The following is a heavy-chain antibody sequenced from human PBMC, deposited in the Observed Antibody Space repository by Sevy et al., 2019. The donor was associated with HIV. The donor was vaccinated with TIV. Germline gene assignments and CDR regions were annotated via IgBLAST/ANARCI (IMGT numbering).Heavy chain of an antibody. V-gene: IGHV3-72*01. CDR1: GFTFSDHY. J-gene: IGHJ4*02. CDR3: ATLAGIAAAGRVFDY. D-gene: IGHD6-13*01. Sequence: GGSLRLSCVASGFTFSDHYMEWVRQAPGKGLEWVGRTRNKADGYTTEYAGSVKGRITISRDYSKNSLYVQMISLKTEATVVYYCATLAGIAAAGRVFDYWGQGTLVTVSS. CDR2: TRNKADGYTT.